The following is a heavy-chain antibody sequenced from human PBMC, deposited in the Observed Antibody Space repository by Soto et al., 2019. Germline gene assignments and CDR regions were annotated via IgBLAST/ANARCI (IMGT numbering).Heavy chain of an antibody. CDR1: VDSVTTGDYY. V-gene: IGHV4-61*08. CDR2: IYYTGIA. J-gene: IGHJ4*02. Sequence: WETLSLTCSVSVDSVTTGDYYWTWIRQPPGKGLEWIGHIYYTGIAKYNPSLESRVIISQDTSKNQFSLRFTSVTTADTAVYFCAAFLIEVATIPSWGQGMLVTVSS. D-gene: IGHD5-12*01. CDR3: AAFLIEVATIPS.